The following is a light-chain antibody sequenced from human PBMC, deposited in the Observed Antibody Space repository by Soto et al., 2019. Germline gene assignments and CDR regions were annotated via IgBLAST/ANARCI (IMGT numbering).Light chain of an antibody. V-gene: IGLV2-14*01. J-gene: IGLJ3*02. CDR1: SSDVGGYNY. CDR3: SSYTSSSINWV. Sequence: QSALTQPASVSGSPGQSITISCTGTSSDVGGYNYVSWYQQHPGKAPKLMIYDVSNRPSGVSNRFSGSKSGNTASLTISGLQAEDEADYYCSSYTSSSINWVFGGGTKVT. CDR2: DVS.